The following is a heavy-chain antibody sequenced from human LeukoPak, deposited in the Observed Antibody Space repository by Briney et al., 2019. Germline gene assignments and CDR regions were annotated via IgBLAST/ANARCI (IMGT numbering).Heavy chain of an antibody. CDR2: VSYSGSA. J-gene: IGHJ4*02. Sequence: SETLSLTCTVSGGSVTISTYFWAWIRQTPGEGLDWIGSVSYSGSAHYNPSLISRATMSVDATKNQFFLQLDSVTAADTAVYYFLYGNFPDYFDFWGQGTLVTVSS. D-gene: IGHD2-8*01. CDR3: LYGNFPDYFDF. V-gene: IGHV4-39*07. CDR1: GGSVTISTYF.